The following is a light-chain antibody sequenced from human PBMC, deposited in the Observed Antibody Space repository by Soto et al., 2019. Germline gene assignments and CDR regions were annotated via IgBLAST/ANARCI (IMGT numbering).Light chain of an antibody. J-gene: IGLJ2*01. Sequence: QTVVTQKPSLTVSPGGTVTLTCASSTGAVTRGNYASWFQQKPGQAPRTLIYTTDSKHSWTPARFSGSLLGDRAALTLSGVQPEDEADYYCLLYYGGAHLVFGGGTKLTVL. V-gene: IGLV7-43*01. CDR3: LLYYGGAHLV. CDR1: TGAVTRGNY. CDR2: TTD.